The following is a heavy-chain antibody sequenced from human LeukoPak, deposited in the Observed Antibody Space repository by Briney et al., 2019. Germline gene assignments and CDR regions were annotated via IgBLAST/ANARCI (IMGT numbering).Heavy chain of an antibody. Sequence: ASVKVSCKASGYTFTGYYMHWLRQAPGQGLEWMGRINPNSGGTNYAQKFQGRVTMTRDTSISTAYMELSRLRSDDTAVYYCARGPDIVVEPAAPYYYYYYMDVWGKGTTVTVSS. CDR2: INPNSGGT. CDR3: ARGPDIVVEPAAPYYYYYYMDV. J-gene: IGHJ6*03. D-gene: IGHD2-2*01. V-gene: IGHV1-2*06. CDR1: GYTFTGYY.